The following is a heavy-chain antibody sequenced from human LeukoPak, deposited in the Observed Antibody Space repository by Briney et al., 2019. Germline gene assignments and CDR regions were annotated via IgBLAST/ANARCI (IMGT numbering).Heavy chain of an antibody. V-gene: IGHV4-59*01. Sequence: PSETLSLTCTVSGGSISSYYWSWIRQSPGKGLEWIGYIYYSGSTNYNPSLKSRVTIPVDTSKNQFSLKLSSVTAADTAVYYCARLLYYYDSSGYYYHFDYWGQGTLVTVSS. CDR1: GGSISSYY. D-gene: IGHD3-22*01. J-gene: IGHJ4*02. CDR3: ARLLYYYDSSGYYYHFDY. CDR2: IYYSGST.